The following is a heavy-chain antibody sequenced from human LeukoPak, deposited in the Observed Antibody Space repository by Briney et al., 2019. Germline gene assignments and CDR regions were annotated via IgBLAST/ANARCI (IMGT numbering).Heavy chain of an antibody. V-gene: IGHV5-51*01. CDR1: GYSFTSYW. Sequence: PGESLKTSCEGSGYSFTSYWIAWVRQMPGKGLEWMGIIYPGDSDTRYGPSFQGQVTISVDKSISTAYLHWTSLRASDTAMYYCARREYTKNGIDYWGQGTLVTVSS. CDR2: IYPGDSDT. J-gene: IGHJ4*02. D-gene: IGHD5-18*01. CDR3: ARREYTKNGIDY.